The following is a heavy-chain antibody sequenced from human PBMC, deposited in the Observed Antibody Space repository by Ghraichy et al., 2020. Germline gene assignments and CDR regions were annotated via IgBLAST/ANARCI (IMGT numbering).Heavy chain of an antibody. CDR1: GFTFSSYA. D-gene: IGHD2-2*01. CDR3: AKAFCSSTSCDDFWSGYRDY. J-gene: IGHJ4*02. V-gene: IGHV3-23*01. CDR2: ISASGGST. Sequence: GGSLRLSCAASGFTFSSYAMSWVRQAPGKGLEWVSAISASGGSTYYADSVKGRFTISRDNSKNTLYLQMNSLRAEDTAVYYCAKAFCSSTSCDDFWSGYRDYWGQGTLVTVSS.